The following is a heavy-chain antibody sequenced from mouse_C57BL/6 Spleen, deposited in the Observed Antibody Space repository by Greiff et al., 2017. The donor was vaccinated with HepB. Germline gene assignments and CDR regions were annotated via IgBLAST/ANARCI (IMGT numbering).Heavy chain of an antibody. CDR2: IYWDDDK. J-gene: IGHJ4*01. Sequence: QVQLKESGPGILQSSQTLSLTCSFSGFSLSTSGMGVSWIRQPSGKGLEWLAHIYWDDDKRYNPSLKSRLTITKDTSRNQVFLKITSVDTADTATYYCARRRGYDYDEYAMDYWGQGTSVTVSS. CDR3: ARRRGYDYDEYAMDY. D-gene: IGHD2-4*01. CDR1: GFSLSTSGMG. V-gene: IGHV8-12*01.